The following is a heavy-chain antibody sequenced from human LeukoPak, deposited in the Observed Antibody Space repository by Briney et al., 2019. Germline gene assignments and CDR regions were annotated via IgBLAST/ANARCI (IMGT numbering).Heavy chain of an antibody. D-gene: IGHD3-9*01. CDR2: MNPNSGNT. CDR3: ARANYDILTGYYTSYYYYYMDV. CDR1: GYTFTSYD. Sequence: GASVKVSCKASGYTFTSYDINWVRQTTGQGLEWMGWMNPNSGNTGYAQKFQGRVTMTRNTSISTAYMELSSLRSEDTAVYYCARANYDILTGYYTSYYYYYMDVWGKGTTVTVSS. V-gene: IGHV1-8*01. J-gene: IGHJ6*03.